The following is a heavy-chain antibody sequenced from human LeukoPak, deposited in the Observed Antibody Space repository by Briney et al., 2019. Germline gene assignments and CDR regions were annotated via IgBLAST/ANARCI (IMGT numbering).Heavy chain of an antibody. CDR1: GYTLTELS. Sequence: GASVKVSCKVSGYTLTELSMHWVRQAPGKGLEWMGGFDPEDGETIYAQKFQGRVTTTEDTSTDTAYMELSSLRSEDTAVYYCAGYSSSWYHAFDIWGQGTMVTVSS. J-gene: IGHJ3*02. CDR2: FDPEDGET. CDR3: AGYSSSWYHAFDI. V-gene: IGHV1-24*01. D-gene: IGHD6-13*01.